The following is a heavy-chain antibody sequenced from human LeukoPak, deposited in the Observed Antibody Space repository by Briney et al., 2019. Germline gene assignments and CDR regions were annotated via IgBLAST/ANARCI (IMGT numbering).Heavy chain of an antibody. CDR1: GFTFSSYS. CDR3: AKVLSPIYYYDSSGYYPDY. CDR2: ISSSSSTI. J-gene: IGHJ4*02. D-gene: IGHD3-22*01. Sequence: GGSLRLSCAASGFTFSSYSMNWVRQAPGKGLEWVSYISSSSSTIYYADSVKGRFTISRDNSKNTLYLQMNSLRAEDTAVYYCAKVLSPIYYYDSSGYYPDYWGQGTLVTVSS. V-gene: IGHV3-48*01.